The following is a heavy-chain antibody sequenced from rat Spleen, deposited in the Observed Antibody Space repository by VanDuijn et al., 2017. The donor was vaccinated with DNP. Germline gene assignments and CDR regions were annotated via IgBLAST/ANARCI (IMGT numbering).Heavy chain of an antibody. V-gene: IGHV3-1*01. J-gene: IGHJ2*01. CDR3: ARYMISTVVFDY. CDR1: GSSFISYY. CDR2: INYSGTP. Sequence: EMQLQESGPGLVKPSQSLSLTCSVTGSSFISYYWGWIRKFPGNKMEWIGHINYSGTPNYNPSLKSRISISRDTSKNQFFLQLNSVTTEDTATYYCARYMISTVVFDYWGQGVMVTVSS. D-gene: IGHD1-1*01.